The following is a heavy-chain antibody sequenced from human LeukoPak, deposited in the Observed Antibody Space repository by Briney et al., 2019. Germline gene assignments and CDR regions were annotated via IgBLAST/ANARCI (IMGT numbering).Heavy chain of an antibody. D-gene: IGHD6-19*01. CDR3: AITRGWWFDP. Sequence: GGSLRLSRAASGFTFSSYAMSWVRQAPGKGLEWVAVIWYDGSNKYYADSVKGRFTISRDNSKNTLYLQMNSLRAEDTAVYYCAITRGWWFDPWGQGTLVTVSS. V-gene: IGHV3-33*08. CDR1: GFTFSSYA. CDR2: IWYDGSNK. J-gene: IGHJ5*02.